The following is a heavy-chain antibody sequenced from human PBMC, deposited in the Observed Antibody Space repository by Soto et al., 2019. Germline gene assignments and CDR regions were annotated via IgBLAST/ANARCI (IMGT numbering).Heavy chain of an antibody. J-gene: IGHJ4*02. CDR2: ISAYTGNT. Sequence: QVQLVQSGAEVKKPGASVKVSCKASGYTFTSYGISWVRQAPGQGLEWMGWISAYTGNTNYAQKLQGRVTMTTDTSTSPAHMELRSLRSDDTAVYYCARDRGSYALDYWGQGTLVTVSS. CDR1: GYTFTSYG. CDR3: ARDRGSYALDY. V-gene: IGHV1-18*01. D-gene: IGHD1-26*01.